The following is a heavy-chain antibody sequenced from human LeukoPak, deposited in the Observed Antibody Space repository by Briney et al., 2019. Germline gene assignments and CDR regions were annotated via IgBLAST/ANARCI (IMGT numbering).Heavy chain of an antibody. Sequence: GGSLRLSCAASGFTFSSNYMSWVRQAPGKGLEWVSVIYSGGSTYYADSVKGRFTISRDNSKNTLYLQMNSLRAEDTAVYYCARESGLLGATNFDYWGQGTLVTVSS. D-gene: IGHD1-26*01. CDR3: ARESGLLGATNFDY. CDR1: GFTFSSNY. V-gene: IGHV3-53*01. CDR2: IYSGGST. J-gene: IGHJ4*02.